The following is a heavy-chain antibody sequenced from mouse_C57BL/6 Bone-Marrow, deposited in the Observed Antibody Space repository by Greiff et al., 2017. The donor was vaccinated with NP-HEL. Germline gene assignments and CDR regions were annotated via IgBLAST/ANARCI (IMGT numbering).Heavy chain of an antibody. Sequence: QLQESGPGLVKPSQSLFLTCSITGFPITSGYYWIWIRQSPGKPLEWMGYITHSGETFYNPSLQSPISITRATSKNQFFLQINSVTTEDTAMYYCAGDYDGYWYFDVWGTGTTVTVSS. D-gene: IGHD2-3*01. CDR2: ITHSGET. V-gene: IGHV12-3*01. CDR1: GFPITSGYY. J-gene: IGHJ1*03. CDR3: AGDYDGYWYFDV.